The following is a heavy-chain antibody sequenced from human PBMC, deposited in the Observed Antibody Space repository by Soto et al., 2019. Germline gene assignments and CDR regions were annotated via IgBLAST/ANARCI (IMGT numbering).Heavy chain of an antibody. CDR2: IIPIFGTA. J-gene: IGHJ4*02. CDR1: GGTFSSYA. Sequence: QVQLVQSGAEVKKPGSSVKVSCKASGGTFSSYAISWVRQAPGQGLEWMGGIIPIFGTADYAQKFQGRVTITADESTGTAYMELRSLRSEDPAVYYCASHYDSSGYYYRGLDYWGQGTLVTVSS. CDR3: ASHYDSSGYYYRGLDY. V-gene: IGHV1-69*12. D-gene: IGHD3-22*01.